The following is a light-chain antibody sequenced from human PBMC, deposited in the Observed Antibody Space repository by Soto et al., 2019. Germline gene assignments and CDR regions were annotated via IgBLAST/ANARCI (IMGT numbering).Light chain of an antibody. V-gene: IGKV3D-15*01. CDR2: GAS. Sequence: IGLTQSPGTPSLSPGARATLSCRSRQSVDRNYLAWYQHKPGQAPRLLIYGASTRATGIPDRFSGSGSGTEFTLTISSLQSEDFAVYYCQQYDKWPPKTFGQGTRLEIK. CDR3: QQYDKWPPKT. CDR1: QSVDRNY. J-gene: IGKJ5*01.